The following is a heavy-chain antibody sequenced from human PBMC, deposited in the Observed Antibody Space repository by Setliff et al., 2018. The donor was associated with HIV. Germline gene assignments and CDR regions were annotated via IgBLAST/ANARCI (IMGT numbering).Heavy chain of an antibody. V-gene: IGHV1-18*04. CDR1: GYFFTAYY. CDR3: ARGTPYIYDRSGYNGGRDSYYYMDV. CDR2: ISGHNGNT. D-gene: IGHD3-22*01. Sequence: ASVKVSCKASGYFFTAYYMHWVRQAPGQGLEWMGWISGHNGNTNYAQKFQGRVTMTTDTSTSTAYMDLRSLRSDDTAVYYCARGTPYIYDRSGYNGGRDSYYYMDVWGKGATVTVSS. J-gene: IGHJ6*03.